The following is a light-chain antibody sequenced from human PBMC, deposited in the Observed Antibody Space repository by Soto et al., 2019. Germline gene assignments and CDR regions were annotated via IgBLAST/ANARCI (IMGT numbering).Light chain of an antibody. CDR2: RNN. CDR3: AAWDDSLSGYV. J-gene: IGLJ1*01. CDR1: SSNIGSNY. Sequence: QSALTQPPSASGTPGQRVTISCSGSSSNIGSNYVYWYQQLPGTAPKLLIYRNNQRPSGVPDRLYGSKSGTSASLAISELRSEDEADYYCAAWDDSLSGYVFGTGT. V-gene: IGLV1-47*01.